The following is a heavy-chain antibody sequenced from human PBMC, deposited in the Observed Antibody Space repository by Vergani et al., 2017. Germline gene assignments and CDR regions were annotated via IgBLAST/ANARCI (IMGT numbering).Heavy chain of an antibody. V-gene: IGHV3-9*01. CDR2: ISWNSGSI. Sequence: EVQLVESGGGLVQPGRSLRLSCAASGFTFDDYAMHWVRQAPGKGLEWVSGISWNSGSIGYADSVKGRFTISRDNATNSLYRQMISLRAVDTALYYCAKELTGAFDYWGQGTLVTVSS. CDR3: AKELTGAFDY. D-gene: IGHD7-27*01. J-gene: IGHJ4*02. CDR1: GFTFDDYA.